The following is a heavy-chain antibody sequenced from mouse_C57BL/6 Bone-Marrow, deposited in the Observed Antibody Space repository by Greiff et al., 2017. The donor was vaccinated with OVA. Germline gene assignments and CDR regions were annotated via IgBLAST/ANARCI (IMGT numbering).Heavy chain of an antibody. V-gene: IGHV1-52*01. CDR2: IDPSDSET. J-gene: IGHJ4*01. Sequence: VQLQQPGAELVRPGSSVKLSCKASGCTFTSYWMHWVKQRPIQGLEWIGNIDPSDSETHYNQKFKDKATLTVDKSSSTAYMQLSSLTSEDSAVYYCARGDYFYAMDYWGQGTSVTVSS. CDR1: GCTFTSYW. CDR3: ARGDYFYAMDY. D-gene: IGHD1-1*01.